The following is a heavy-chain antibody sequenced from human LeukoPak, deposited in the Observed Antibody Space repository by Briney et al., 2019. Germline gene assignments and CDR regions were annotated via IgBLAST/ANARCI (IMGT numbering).Heavy chain of an antibody. CDR2: IRYDGINK. V-gene: IGHV3-30*02. Sequence: PGGSLRLPCAASALTFSTHGMHWVRQAPDKGLEWVAYIRYDGINKYYADSVKGRFTISRDSFKNTLYLQMNSLRPEDTAVYYCAKEGDYYGSGSYRDGFDIWGQGTRATVSS. J-gene: IGHJ3*02. CDR3: AKEGDYYGSGSYRDGFDI. CDR1: ALTFSTHG. D-gene: IGHD3-10*01.